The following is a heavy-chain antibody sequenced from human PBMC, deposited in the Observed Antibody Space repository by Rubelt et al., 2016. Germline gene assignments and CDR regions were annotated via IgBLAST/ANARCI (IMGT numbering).Heavy chain of an antibody. CDR2: IIPIFGTA. D-gene: IGHD3-9*01. CDR1: GYTFTSYA. V-gene: IGHV1-69*13. J-gene: IGHJ6*02. CDR3: ASPPYDILTGYDYYYGMDV. Sequence: QVQLVQSGAEVKKPGASVKVSCKASGYTFTSYAMHWVRQAPGQGLEWMGGIIPIFGTANYAQKFQGRVTITADKSTSTAYMELSSLRSEDTAVYYCASPPYDILTGYDYYYGMDVWGQGTTVTVSS.